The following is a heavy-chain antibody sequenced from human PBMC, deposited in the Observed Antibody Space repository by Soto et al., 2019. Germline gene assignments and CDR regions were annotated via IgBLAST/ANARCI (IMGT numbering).Heavy chain of an antibody. J-gene: IGHJ6*02. CDR2: IYSGGST. CDR1: GFTVSSNY. V-gene: IGHV3-53*01. CDR3: ARAEVDTAMVFYYGMDV. D-gene: IGHD5-18*01. Sequence: LRLSCAASGFTVSSNYMSWVRQAPGKGLEWVSVIYSGGSTYYADSVKGRFTISRDNSKNTLYLQMNSLRAEDTAVYYCARAEVDTAMVFYYGMDVWGQGTTVTVSS.